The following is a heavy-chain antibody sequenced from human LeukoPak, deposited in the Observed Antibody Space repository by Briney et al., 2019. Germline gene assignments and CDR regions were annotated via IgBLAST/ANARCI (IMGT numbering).Heavy chain of an antibody. J-gene: IGHJ6*02. Sequence: GGSLRLSCAASGFIVSSNYMNWVRQAPGKGLEWIAVLYSGGSAYYADSVKGRFTISRDNSKNTLYLQIYSLRAEDTAIYYCARDSETETGWYYYGMDVWGQGTTVTVSS. V-gene: IGHV3-53*01. CDR2: LYSGGSA. D-gene: IGHD1-1*01. CDR3: ARDSETETGWYYYGMDV. CDR1: GFIVSSNY.